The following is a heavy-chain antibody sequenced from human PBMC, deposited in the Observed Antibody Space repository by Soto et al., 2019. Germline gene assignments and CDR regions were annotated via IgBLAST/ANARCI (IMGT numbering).Heavy chain of an antibody. Sequence: SCKGSGYIFTDHCIVWVRQMAGKGLEWMGAIYPADSDTRYTPSFEGHVTFSADKSLSTAYLQWNSLRASDTARYYCARRRAWNDAFDFWGQGVLVTVSS. D-gene: IGHD1-1*01. CDR1: GYIFTDHC. V-gene: IGHV5-51*01. CDR3: ARRRAWNDAFDF. CDR2: IYPADSDT. J-gene: IGHJ4*02.